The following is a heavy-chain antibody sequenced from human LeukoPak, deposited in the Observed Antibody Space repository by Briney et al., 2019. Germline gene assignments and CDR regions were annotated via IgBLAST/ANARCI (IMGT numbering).Heavy chain of an antibody. CDR1: GVTFSSYW. CDR2: IKEDGSEK. J-gene: IGHJ4*02. D-gene: IGHD3-10*01. CDR3: ASEPGNSGPFDY. Sequence: GGSLRLSCTASGVTFSSYWMSWVRQAPGKGLEWVANIKEDGSEKYYVDSVKGRFTISRDNAKKSLYLQMNSLTAEDTAVYYCASEPGNSGPFDYWGQGTLVTVSS. V-gene: IGHV3-7*01.